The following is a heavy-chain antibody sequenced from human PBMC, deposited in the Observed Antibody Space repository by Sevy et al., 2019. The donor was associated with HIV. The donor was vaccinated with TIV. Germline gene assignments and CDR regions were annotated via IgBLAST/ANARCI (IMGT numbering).Heavy chain of an antibody. V-gene: IGHV1-18*01. CDR2: ISAYNGNT. CDR1: GYTFTSYG. J-gene: IGHJ4*02. Sequence: ASVKVSCKASGYTFTSYGISWVRQAPGQGLEWMGWISAYNGNTNYALKLQGRVTMTTDTSTSTAYMELRSLRSDDTAVYYCARAEYSSSWYAVYYFDYWGQGTLVTVSS. CDR3: ARAEYSSSWYAVYYFDY. D-gene: IGHD6-13*01.